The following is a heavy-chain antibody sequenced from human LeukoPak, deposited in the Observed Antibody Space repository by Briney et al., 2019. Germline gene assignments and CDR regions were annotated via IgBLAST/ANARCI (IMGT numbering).Heavy chain of an antibody. J-gene: IGHJ6*03. V-gene: IGHV3-7*01. D-gene: IGHD3-3*01. Sequence: GGSLRLSCAASGLTFSSYWMSWVRQAPGKGLEWVANIKQDGSEKYYVDSVKGRFTISRDNAKNSLYLQMNSLRAEDTAVYYCARDDYDFWSGYVAYYYYMDVWGKGTTVTVSS. CDR3: ARDDYDFWSGYVAYYYYMDV. CDR1: GLTFSSYW. CDR2: IKQDGSEK.